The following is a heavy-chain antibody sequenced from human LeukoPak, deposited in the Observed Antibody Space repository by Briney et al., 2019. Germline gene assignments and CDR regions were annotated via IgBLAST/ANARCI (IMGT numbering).Heavy chain of an antibody. CDR1: GFTFSSYG. CDR3: AKQAEYSSGSLDY. Sequence: GGSLRLSCAASGFTFSSYGMHWVRLAPGKGLEWVAFIRYDGSNKYYADSVKGRFTISRDNSKNTLYLQMNSLRAEDTAVYYCAKQAEYSSGSLDYWGQGTLVTVSS. J-gene: IGHJ4*02. D-gene: IGHD6-25*01. CDR2: IRYDGSNK. V-gene: IGHV3-30*02.